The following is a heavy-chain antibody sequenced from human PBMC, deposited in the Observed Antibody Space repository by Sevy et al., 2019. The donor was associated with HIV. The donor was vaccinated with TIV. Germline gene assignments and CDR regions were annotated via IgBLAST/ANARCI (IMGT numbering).Heavy chain of an antibody. CDR1: RFTFSSYW. J-gene: IGHJ4*02. CDR3: ARSPGGDYYDSSGYYDY. Sequence: GWSLRLSCAASRFTFSSYWMHWVRQAPGKGLVWVSRINSDGSSTSYADSVKGRFTISRDNAKNTLYLQMSSLRAEDTAVYYCARSPGGDYYDSSGYYDYWGQGTLVTVSS. CDR2: INSDGSST. V-gene: IGHV3-74*01. D-gene: IGHD3-22*01.